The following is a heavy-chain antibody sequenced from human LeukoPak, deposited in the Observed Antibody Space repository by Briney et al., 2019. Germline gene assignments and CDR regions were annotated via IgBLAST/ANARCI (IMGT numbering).Heavy chain of an antibody. Sequence: GGSLRLSCSASGFTLSSYAMHWVRQAPGKGLEYVSAISSNGGSTYYADSVKGRFTISRDNSKNTLYLQMSSLRAEDTAVYYCVKDRVGATRAEYFQHWGQGTLVTVSS. CDR3: VKDRVGATRAEYFQH. CDR1: GFTLSSYA. J-gene: IGHJ1*01. D-gene: IGHD1-26*01. V-gene: IGHV3-64D*09. CDR2: ISSNGGST.